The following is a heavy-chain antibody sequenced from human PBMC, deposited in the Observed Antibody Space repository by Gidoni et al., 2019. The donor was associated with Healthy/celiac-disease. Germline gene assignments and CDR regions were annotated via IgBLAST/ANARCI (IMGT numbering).Heavy chain of an antibody. Sequence: QVQLVQSGAEVKKPGSSVKVSCKASGGPFRSSAISWVRQAPGQGLEWMGGIIPLFGTANYAQKFQGRVTITADKSTSTAYMELSSLRSEDTAVYYCARDTVVVPAASLDYYYYGMDVWGQGTTVTVSS. CDR2: IIPLFGTA. V-gene: IGHV1-69*06. D-gene: IGHD2-2*01. CDR1: GGPFRSSA. J-gene: IGHJ6*02. CDR3: ARDTVVVPAASLDYYYYGMDV.